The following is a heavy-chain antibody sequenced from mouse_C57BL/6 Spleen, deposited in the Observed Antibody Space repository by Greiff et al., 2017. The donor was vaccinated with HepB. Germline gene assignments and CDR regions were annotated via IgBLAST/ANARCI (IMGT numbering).Heavy chain of an antibody. CDR3: AREYYGSSYRYFDV. J-gene: IGHJ1*03. V-gene: IGHV1-76*01. CDR2: IYPGSGNT. CDR1: GYTFTDYY. Sequence: QVQLQQSGAELVRPGASVKLSCKASGYTFTDYYINWVKQRPGQGLEWIARIYPGSGNTYYNEKFKGKATLTAEKSSSTAYMQLSSLTSEDSAVYFCAREYYGSSYRYFDVWGTGTTVTVSS. D-gene: IGHD1-1*01.